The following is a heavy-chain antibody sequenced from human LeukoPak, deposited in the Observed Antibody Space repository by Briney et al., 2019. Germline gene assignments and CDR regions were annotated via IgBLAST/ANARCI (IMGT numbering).Heavy chain of an antibody. Sequence: ASVKVSCKASGYTFTGYYMHWVRQAPGQGLEWMGWINPNSGGTNYAQKFQGRVTMTRDTSISTAYMELSRLRSDDTAVYYCARALVPAAIGDYVNYYYYYYMDVWGKGTTVTVSS. J-gene: IGHJ6*03. D-gene: IGHD2-2*02. CDR3: ARALVPAAIGDYVNYYYYYYMDV. CDR1: GYTFTGYY. V-gene: IGHV1-2*02. CDR2: INPNSGGT.